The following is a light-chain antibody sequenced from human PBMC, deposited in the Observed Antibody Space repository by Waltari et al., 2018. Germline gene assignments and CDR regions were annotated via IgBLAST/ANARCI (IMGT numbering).Light chain of an antibody. CDR1: SSNIGAGYD. CDR2: GNS. V-gene: IGLV1-40*01. J-gene: IGLJ2*01. CDR3: QSYDSSLSGYVV. Sequence: QSVLTPPPSVSGAPGQRVTISCTGSSSNIGAGYDVHWYQQLPGTAPKLLISGNSNRPSGVPDRFSGSKSGTSASLAITGLQAEDEADYYCQSYDSSLSGYVVFGGGTKLTVL.